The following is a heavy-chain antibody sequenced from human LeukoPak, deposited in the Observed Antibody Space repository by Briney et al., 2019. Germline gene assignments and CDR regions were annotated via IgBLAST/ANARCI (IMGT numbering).Heavy chain of an antibody. D-gene: IGHD6-6*01. V-gene: IGHV4-59*01. J-gene: IGHJ4*02. Sequence: SETLSLTCTVSGDSIRNYYWSWIRQPPGKGLEWIGYIYYSGSTNYYNPSLKGRVTMSLETSKDQFSLRLRSVTAAATAVFCGPTGSSGGLYDFDYWGQGTRVTVSS. CDR1: GDSIRNYY. CDR3: PTGSSGGLYDFDY. CDR2: IYYSGST.